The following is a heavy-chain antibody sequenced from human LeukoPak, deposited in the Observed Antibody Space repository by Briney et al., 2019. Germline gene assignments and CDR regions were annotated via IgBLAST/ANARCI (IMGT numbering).Heavy chain of an antibody. CDR3: TTWRDSRFDY. CDR2: ISSGGRTI. D-gene: IGHD4-11*01. CDR1: GFTFSTYE. Sequence: GGSLRLSCATSGFTFSTYEMSWVRQAQGKGLEWVSYISSGGRTIYYADSVKGRFTTSRDNAKNSLYLQVNSLRAQDTAVYYCTTWRDSRFDYWGQGTLVTVSS. J-gene: IGHJ4*02. V-gene: IGHV3-48*03.